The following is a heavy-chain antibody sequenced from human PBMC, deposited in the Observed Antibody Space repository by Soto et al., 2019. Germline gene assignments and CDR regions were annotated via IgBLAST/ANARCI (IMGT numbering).Heavy chain of an antibody. CDR1: GGTFSSYA. Sequence: GASVKVSCKASGGTFSSYAISWVRQAPGQGLEWMGGIIPIFGTANYAQKFQGRVTITADESTSTAYMELSSLRSEDTAVYYCARNYWSRYCSSTSCYTAFDIWGQGTMVTVSS. CDR2: IIPIFGTA. V-gene: IGHV1-69*13. D-gene: IGHD2-2*02. J-gene: IGHJ3*02. CDR3: ARNYWSRYCSSTSCYTAFDI.